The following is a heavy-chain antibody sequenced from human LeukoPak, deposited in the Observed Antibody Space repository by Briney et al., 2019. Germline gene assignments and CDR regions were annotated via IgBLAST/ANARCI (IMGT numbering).Heavy chain of an antibody. CDR3: ARGVPYASWSGPHYSDY. J-gene: IGHJ4*02. CDR2: ISYDGSNK. Sequence: GGSLRLSCAASGFTFSSYGMHWVRQAPGKGLEWVAVISYDGSNKYYADSVKGRFTISRDNSKNTLYLQMNSLRAEDTAVYYCARGVPYASWSGPHYSDYWGQGTLVTVSS. CDR1: GFTFSSYG. D-gene: IGHD3-3*01. V-gene: IGHV3-30*03.